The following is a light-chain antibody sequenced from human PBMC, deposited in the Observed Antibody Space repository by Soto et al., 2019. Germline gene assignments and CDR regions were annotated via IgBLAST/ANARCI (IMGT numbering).Light chain of an antibody. J-gene: IGKJ3*01. Sequence: DIQMTQSPSSLSASVGDRVTITCRASQSISSNLNWYQQKPGKAPKLLIYAASSLQSGVPSRFSGSGSGTDFTLTISSLQPEDFATYYCQQSYSTLRTFGPGTKVHIK. V-gene: IGKV1-39*01. CDR2: AAS. CDR1: QSISSN. CDR3: QQSYSTLRT.